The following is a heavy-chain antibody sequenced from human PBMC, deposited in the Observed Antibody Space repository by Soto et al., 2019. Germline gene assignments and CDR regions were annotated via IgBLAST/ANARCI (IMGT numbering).Heavy chain of an antibody. D-gene: IGHD4-4*01. J-gene: IGHJ6*03. Sequence: ASVKVSCKASGYTFTSYDINWVRQATGQGLEWMGWMNPNSGNTGYAQKFQGRVTMTRNTSISTAYMELSSLRSEDTAVYYCARGDMTTVNHYYYYYMDVWGKGTTFTVSS. CDR2: MNPNSGNT. CDR1: GYTFTSYD. V-gene: IGHV1-8*01. CDR3: ARGDMTTVNHYYYYYMDV.